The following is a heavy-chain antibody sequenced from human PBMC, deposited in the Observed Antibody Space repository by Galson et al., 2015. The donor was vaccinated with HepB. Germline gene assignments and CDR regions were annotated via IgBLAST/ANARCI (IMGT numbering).Heavy chain of an antibody. CDR1: GGTFSSYA. CDR3: ARAYDCSSTSCYPGGYYYYYGMDV. V-gene: IGHV1-69*13. CDR2: IIPIFGTA. Sequence: SVKVSCKASGGTFSSYAISWVRQAPGQGLEWMGGIIPIFGTANYAQKFQGRVTITADESTSTAYMELSSLRSEDTAVYYCARAYDCSSTSCYPGGYYYYYGMDVWGQGTTVTVSS. D-gene: IGHD2-2*01. J-gene: IGHJ6*02.